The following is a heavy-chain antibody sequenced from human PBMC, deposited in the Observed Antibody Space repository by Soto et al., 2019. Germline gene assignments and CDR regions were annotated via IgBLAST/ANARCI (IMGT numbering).Heavy chain of an antibody. CDR2: IDTSSTKI. CDR3: ASHYDMWSGYLSPLDY. CDR1: GYTFSDYY. Sequence: QVQVVESGGDLFMRGGSQRLSGAASGYTFSDYYMSWIRQAPGKGLEWISYIDTSSTKIYYADSVKGRFTISRDNAKNSLYLEMNSLRDEDTAVYYCASHYDMWSGYLSPLDYWGQGTLVTVSS. V-gene: IGHV3-11*01. D-gene: IGHD3-3*01. J-gene: IGHJ4*02.